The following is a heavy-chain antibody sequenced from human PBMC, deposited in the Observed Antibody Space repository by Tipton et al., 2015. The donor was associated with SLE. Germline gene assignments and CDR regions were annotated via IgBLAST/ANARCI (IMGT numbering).Heavy chain of an antibody. J-gene: IGHJ2*01. CDR3: ARDSAVNFWYFDL. CDR2: IYTSAST. CDR1: GGPISGYY. Sequence: TLSLTCTVSGGPISGYYWSWVRQPAGRGLEWIGRIYTSASTIYNPSLKSRVTMSVATSKNQFSLRLTSVTAADTAMYYCARDSAVNFWYFDLWGRGTLVTVSS. V-gene: IGHV4-4*07.